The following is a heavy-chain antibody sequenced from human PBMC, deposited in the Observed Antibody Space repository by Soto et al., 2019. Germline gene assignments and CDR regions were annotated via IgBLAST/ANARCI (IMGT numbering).Heavy chain of an antibody. CDR2: IIPILGIA. Sequence: QVQLVQSGAEVKKPGSSVKVSCKASGGTFSSYTISWVRQAPGQGLEWMGRIIPILGIANYAQKFQGRVTITADKSTSTAYMELSSLRSEDTAVYYCAREDQRITMVRGVSFWFDPWGQGTLVTVSS. V-gene: IGHV1-69*02. CDR3: AREDQRITMVRGVSFWFDP. J-gene: IGHJ5*02. D-gene: IGHD3-10*01. CDR1: GGTFSSYT.